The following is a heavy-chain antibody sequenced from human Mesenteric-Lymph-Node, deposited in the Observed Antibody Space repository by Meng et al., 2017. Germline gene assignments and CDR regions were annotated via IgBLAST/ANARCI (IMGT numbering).Heavy chain of an antibody. D-gene: IGHD3-22*01. J-gene: IGHJ5*02. CDR1: GGSISSSSSY. CDR3: ARGGSYYYDRSGYSRPYNWFDP. CDR2: IYYSGST. V-gene: IGHV4-39*07. Sequence: SETLSPTCTVSGGSISSSSSYWGWTRQPPGKGLEWTGSIYYSGSTYYNPSPKSRVTIPVDTSKNQFSLELSSVTAADTAVYYCARGGSYYYDRSGYSRPYNWFDPWGQGTLVTVSS.